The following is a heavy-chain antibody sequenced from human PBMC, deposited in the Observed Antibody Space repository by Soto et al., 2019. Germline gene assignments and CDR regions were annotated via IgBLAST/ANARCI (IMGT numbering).Heavy chain of an antibody. D-gene: IGHD6-13*01. V-gene: IGHV3-30-3*01. CDR1: GFTFSSYA. CDR3: ARDYEAAAAGLYYYYGMDV. CDR2: ISYDGSNK. Sequence: GGSLRLSCAASGFTFSSYAMHWVRQAPGKGLEWVAVISYDGSNKYYADSVKGRFTISRDNSKNTLYLQMNSLRAEDTAVYYCARDYEAAAAGLYYYYGMDVWGQGTTVTVSS. J-gene: IGHJ6*02.